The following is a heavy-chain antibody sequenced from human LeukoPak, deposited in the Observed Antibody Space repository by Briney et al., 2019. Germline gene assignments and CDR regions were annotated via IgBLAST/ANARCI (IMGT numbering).Heavy chain of an antibody. CDR1: GFTFSSYA. J-gene: IGHJ4*02. V-gene: IGHV3-23*01. Sequence: TGGSLRLSCAVSGFTFSSYAMSWVRQAPGKGLEWVSAISGSGGSTYYADSVKGRFTISRDNSKNTLYLQMNSLRAEGTAVYYCAKDYSSGWHFDYWGQGTLVTVSS. D-gene: IGHD6-19*01. CDR3: AKDYSSGWHFDY. CDR2: ISGSGGST.